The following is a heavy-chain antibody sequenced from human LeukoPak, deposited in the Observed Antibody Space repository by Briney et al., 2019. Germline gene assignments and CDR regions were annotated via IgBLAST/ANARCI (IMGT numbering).Heavy chain of an antibody. V-gene: IGHV1-46*01. Sequence: GASVKVSCKASGYTFTNYYMHWVRQAPGHGLEWMGVINPSGGSTTYAQKFQGRVIMTRDASTTTVHVELSSLGSEDTAVYYCAREGYHYYGMDVWGQGTTVTVSS. CDR3: AREGYHYYGMDV. J-gene: IGHJ6*02. CDR1: GYTFTNYY. D-gene: IGHD2-15*01. CDR2: INPSGGST.